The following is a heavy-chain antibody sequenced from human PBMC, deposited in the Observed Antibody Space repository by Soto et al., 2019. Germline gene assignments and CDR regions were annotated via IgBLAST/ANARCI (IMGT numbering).Heavy chain of an antibody. CDR3: AKRGLRANFYFDS. V-gene: IGHV3-23*01. CDR2: IGGTTGNT. CDR1: GFTFNNYG. Sequence: EVQLLESGGGLVQPGGSLRLSCAASGFTFNNYGMSWVRQAPGKGLEWVSSIGGTTGNTYYADSVRGRFTISRDNSKNTLYLQLNSLRAEDTAIYYCAKRGLRANFYFDSWGQGTLVSVSS. D-gene: IGHD4-17*01. J-gene: IGHJ4*02.